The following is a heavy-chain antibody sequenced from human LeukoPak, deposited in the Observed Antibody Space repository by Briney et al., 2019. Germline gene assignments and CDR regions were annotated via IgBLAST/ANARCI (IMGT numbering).Heavy chain of an antibody. J-gene: IGHJ4*02. CDR1: GFTFDDYA. CDR2: ISWNSGSI. Sequence: GRSLRLSCAASGFTFDDYAMHWVRQAPGKGLEWVSGISWNSGSIGYADSVKGRFTISRDNAKNSLYLQMNSLSAEDTAVYYCAGGTYYGSGGRPGYFDHWGQGILVTVSS. D-gene: IGHD3-10*01. CDR3: AGGTYYGSGGRPGYFDH. V-gene: IGHV3-9*01.